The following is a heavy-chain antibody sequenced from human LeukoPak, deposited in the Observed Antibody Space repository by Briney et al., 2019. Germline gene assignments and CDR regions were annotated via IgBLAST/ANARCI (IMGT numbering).Heavy chain of an antibody. CDR2: IIPIFGTA. Sequence: SVNVSCKASGGTFSSYAISWVRQAPGQGLEWMGGIIPIFGTANYAQKFQGRVTITADESTSTAYMELSSLRSEDTAVYYCARGQSGSYHPDDYWGQGTLVTVSS. CDR3: ARGQSGSYHPDDY. CDR1: GGTFSSYA. V-gene: IGHV1-69*13. D-gene: IGHD1-26*01. J-gene: IGHJ4*02.